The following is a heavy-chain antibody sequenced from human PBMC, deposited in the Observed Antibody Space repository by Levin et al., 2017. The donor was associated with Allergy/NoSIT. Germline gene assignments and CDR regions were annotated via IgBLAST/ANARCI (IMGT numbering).Heavy chain of an antibody. Sequence: GESLRLSCAASGFTFSSYAMSWVRQAPGKGLEWVSAISGSGGSTYYADSVKGRFTISRDNSKNTLYLQMNSLRAEDTAVYYCAKGGEQWLVRTHWFDPWGQGTLVTVSS. D-gene: IGHD6-19*01. CDR1: GFTFSSYA. CDR3: AKGGEQWLVRTHWFDP. J-gene: IGHJ5*02. CDR2: ISGSGGST. V-gene: IGHV3-23*01.